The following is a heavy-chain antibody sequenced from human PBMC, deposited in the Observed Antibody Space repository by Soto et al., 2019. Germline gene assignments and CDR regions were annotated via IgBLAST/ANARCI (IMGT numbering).Heavy chain of an antibody. Sequence: PGGSLRPSCAASGFTVSSNYMSWVRQAPGKGLEWVSVIYSGGSTYYADSVKGRFTISRDNSKNTLYLQMNSLRAEDTAVYYCARLLWPFYYFDYWGQGTLVTVSS. CDR2: IYSGGST. V-gene: IGHV3-53*01. CDR1: GFTVSSNY. CDR3: ARLLWPFYYFDY. J-gene: IGHJ4*02. D-gene: IGHD3-10*01.